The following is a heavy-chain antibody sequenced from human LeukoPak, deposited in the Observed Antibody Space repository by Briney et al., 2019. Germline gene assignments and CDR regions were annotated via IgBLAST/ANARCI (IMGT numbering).Heavy chain of an antibody. CDR3: ATDKAFSAFDI. Sequence: PGGSLRLSCVASGFTFINYWMAWVRQAPGKALEWVANIDGDGSQKYYVDSVKGRFTISRDNARNSLFLQMNSLRAEDTALYYCATDKAFSAFDIWGHGTLVIVSS. V-gene: IGHV3-7*03. D-gene: IGHD3-3*02. CDR2: IDGDGSQK. CDR1: GFTFINYW. J-gene: IGHJ3*02.